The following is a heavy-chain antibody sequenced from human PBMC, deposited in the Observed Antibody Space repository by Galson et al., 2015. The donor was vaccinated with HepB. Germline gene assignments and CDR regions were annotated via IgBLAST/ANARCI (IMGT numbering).Heavy chain of an antibody. CDR1: GGSIGTYY. J-gene: IGHJ2*01. D-gene: IGHD3-22*01. Sequence: GGSIGTYYWSWIRQPRGKGLEWIAYIHYSGGTNYNPSLKSRVTISVDTSKNQFSLKLSSVTAADTAVYYCATYYYDSHSPHRYFDLWGRGTLVTVSS. V-gene: IGHV4-59*01. CDR3: ATYYYDSHSPHRYFDL. CDR2: IHYSGGT.